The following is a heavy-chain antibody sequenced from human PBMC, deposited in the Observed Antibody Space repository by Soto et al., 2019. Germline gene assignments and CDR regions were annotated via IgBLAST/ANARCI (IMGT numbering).Heavy chain of an antibody. CDR1: GFTFSTYT. V-gene: IGHV3-30-3*01. Sequence: QVQLVESGGGVVQPGGSLSLSCAASGFTFSTYTMHWVRQAPVKGLEWVSLISYDGSNTYYADSVRGRFTISRDNSKNTLFLQMNSLRVEDTALYYCARGLPYGAGSYWGNWFDPWGQGTLVTVSS. D-gene: IGHD3-10*01. J-gene: IGHJ5*02. CDR3: ARGLPYGAGSYWGNWFDP. CDR2: ISYDGSNT.